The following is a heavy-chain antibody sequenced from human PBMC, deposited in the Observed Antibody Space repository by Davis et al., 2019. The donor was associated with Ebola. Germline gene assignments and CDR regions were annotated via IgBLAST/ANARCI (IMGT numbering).Heavy chain of an antibody. V-gene: IGHV3-23*01. CDR2: ISGSGGSA. CDR3: AKGTEGTGSTTGYDF. CDR1: GFTFTNYA. Sequence: PGGSLRLSCAASGFTFTNYAMNWVRQAPGKGLEWVSGISGSGGSAYYADSVKGRFTISRDNSKDTVFLQMNSLRAEDTAVYYCAKGTEGTGSTTGYDFWGQGTLVTVSS. D-gene: IGHD1-1*01. J-gene: IGHJ4*02.